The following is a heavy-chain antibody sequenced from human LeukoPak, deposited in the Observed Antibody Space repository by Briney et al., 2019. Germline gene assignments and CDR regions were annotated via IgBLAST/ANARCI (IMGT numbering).Heavy chain of an antibody. J-gene: IGHJ4*02. CDR3: AISSAWSPFDY. CDR1: GGSVSSDGYY. CDR2: ISFSGNT. D-gene: IGHD6-19*01. Sequence: NPSETLSLACTVSGGSVSSDGYYWSWIRQPPRKGLEWIGFISFSGNTNYNPSLKSRVTISRDTSENQFSLMLRSVTATDTAVYHCAISSAWSPFDYWGQVSLVTVS. V-gene: IGHV4-61*08.